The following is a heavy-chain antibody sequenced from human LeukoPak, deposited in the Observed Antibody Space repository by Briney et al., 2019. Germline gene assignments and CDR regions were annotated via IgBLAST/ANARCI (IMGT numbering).Heavy chain of an antibody. CDR1: GGSISSNNW. Sequence: PSETLSLTCAVSGGSISSNNWLIWVRQSPEKGLEWIGEIYHDGSTNYNPSLKSRVTISMDKSKNQLSLKLNFVTAADTAVYYCARDRGGYTYSHDYWGQGTLVTVSS. J-gene: IGHJ4*02. V-gene: IGHV4-4*02. CDR3: ARDRGGYTYSHDY. D-gene: IGHD5-18*01. CDR2: IYHDGST.